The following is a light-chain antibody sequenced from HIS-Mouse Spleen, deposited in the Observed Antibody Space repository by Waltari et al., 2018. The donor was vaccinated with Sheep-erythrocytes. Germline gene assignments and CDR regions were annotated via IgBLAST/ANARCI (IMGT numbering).Light chain of an antibody. V-gene: IGLV2-11*01. CDR1: SSDVGGYNY. Sequence: QSALTQPRSVSGSPGQSVTISCTGTSSDVGGYNYVSWYQQHPGKAPKLMIYDVIKRPSGVPDRSSGSNSGNTASLTISWLQAEDEADYYCCSYAGSYNHVFATGTKVTVL. J-gene: IGLJ1*01. CDR2: DVI. CDR3: CSYAGSYNHV.